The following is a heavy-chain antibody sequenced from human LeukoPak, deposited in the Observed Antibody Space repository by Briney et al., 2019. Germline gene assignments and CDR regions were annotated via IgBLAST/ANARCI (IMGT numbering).Heavy chain of an antibody. V-gene: IGHV3-7*01. CDR3: TRDTPVVAAIGAH. Sequence: GGSLRLSCAAPGFTFSSHWMSWVRQAPGKGLEWVAHIRQDGSEKYYLDSVKGRFTISRDNAKNSLYLQMNSLRAEDTAVYYCTRDTPVVAAIGAHWGQGTLVTVSS. CDR2: IRQDGSEK. D-gene: IGHD2-15*01. CDR1: GFTFSSHW. J-gene: IGHJ4*02.